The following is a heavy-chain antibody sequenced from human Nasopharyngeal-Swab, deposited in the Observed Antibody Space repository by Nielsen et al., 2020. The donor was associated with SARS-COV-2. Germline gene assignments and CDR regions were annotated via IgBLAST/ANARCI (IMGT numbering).Heavy chain of an antibody. CDR1: GFTFSSYA. Sequence: GGSLRLSCAASGFTFSSYAMSWVRQAPGKGLEWVSIISGSGDTTYYADSVKDRFTISRDNSKNTLYMQTNSLRAEDTAVYYCAREDGDTAMVSGMDVWGQGTTVTVSS. CDR2: ISGSGDTT. CDR3: AREDGDTAMVSGMDV. D-gene: IGHD5-18*01. V-gene: IGHV3-23*01. J-gene: IGHJ6*02.